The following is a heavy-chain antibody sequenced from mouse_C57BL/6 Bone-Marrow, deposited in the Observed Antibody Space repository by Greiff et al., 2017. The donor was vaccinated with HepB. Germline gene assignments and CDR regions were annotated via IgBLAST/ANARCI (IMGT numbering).Heavy chain of an antibody. D-gene: IGHD3-1*01. J-gene: IGHJ1*03. CDR1: GYTFTSYW. Sequence: QVQLQQPGAELVKPGASVKVSCKASGYTFTSYWMHWVKQRPGQGLEWIGRIYPSDSDTNYNQKFKNKATLTVDKSSSTAYMQHSSLTSEDSAVYYCAIPSVAGYFDVWGTGTTVTVSS. CDR3: AIPSVAGYFDV. CDR2: IYPSDSDT. V-gene: IGHV1-74*01.